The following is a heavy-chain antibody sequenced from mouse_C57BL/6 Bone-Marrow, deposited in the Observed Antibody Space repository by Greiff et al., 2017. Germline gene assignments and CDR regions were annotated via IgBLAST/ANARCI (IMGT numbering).Heavy chain of an antibody. D-gene: IGHD1-1*01. CDR2: IRNKANGYTT. CDR3: ARSGSSPYAMDY. Sequence: EVQLVESGGGLVQPGGSLSLSCAASGFTFTDYYMSWVRQPPGKALEWLGFIRNKANGYTTEYSASVKGRFTISRDKSQSILYLQMNALRAEDSATYYCARSGSSPYAMDYWGQGTSVTVSS. CDR1: GFTFTDYY. V-gene: IGHV7-3*01. J-gene: IGHJ4*01.